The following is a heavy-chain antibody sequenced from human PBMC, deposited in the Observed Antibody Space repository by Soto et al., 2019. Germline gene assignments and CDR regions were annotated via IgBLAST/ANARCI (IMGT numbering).Heavy chain of an antibody. CDR3: ARDEGLWGGNSRNYYYGMDV. Sequence: QVQLVESGGGLVKPGGSLRLSCAASGFTFSDYYMSWIRQAPGKGLEWVSYISSSGSTIYYADSVKGRFTISRDNAKNSPYLQMNSLRAEDTAVYYCARDEGLWGGNSRNYYYGMDVWGQGTTVTVSS. D-gene: IGHD3-3*01. V-gene: IGHV3-11*01. J-gene: IGHJ6*02. CDR2: ISSSGSTI. CDR1: GFTFSDYY.